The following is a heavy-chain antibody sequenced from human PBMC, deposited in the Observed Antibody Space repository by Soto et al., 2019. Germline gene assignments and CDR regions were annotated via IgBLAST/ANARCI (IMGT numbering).Heavy chain of an antibody. Sequence: VQLVESGGGVVQPGRSLRLSCAASGFMFSNHGMHWVRQAPGTGLEWVAVIWSDGNNRYYSDSVKGRFTISRDNSKNTVYLQMNSLRAEDTAVYYCVRGDNWNDEASDYWGQGTLVTVSS. CDR1: GFMFSNHG. J-gene: IGHJ4*02. D-gene: IGHD1-1*01. V-gene: IGHV3-33*01. CDR2: IWSDGNNR. CDR3: VRGDNWNDEASDY.